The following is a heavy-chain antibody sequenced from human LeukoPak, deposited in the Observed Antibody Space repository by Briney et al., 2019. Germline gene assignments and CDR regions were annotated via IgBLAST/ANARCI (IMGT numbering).Heavy chain of an antibody. V-gene: IGHV3-30-3*01. CDR3: ARLYDYVWGSYRYGTAQGQFDY. CDR1: GFTFSSYA. Sequence: PGGSLRLSCAASGFTFSSYAMHWVRQAPGKGLEWVAVISYDGSNKYYADSVKGRFTISRDNSKNTLYLQMNSLRAEDTAVYYCARLYDYVWGSYRYGTAQGQFDYWGQGTLVTVSS. J-gene: IGHJ4*02. D-gene: IGHD3-16*02. CDR2: ISYDGSNK.